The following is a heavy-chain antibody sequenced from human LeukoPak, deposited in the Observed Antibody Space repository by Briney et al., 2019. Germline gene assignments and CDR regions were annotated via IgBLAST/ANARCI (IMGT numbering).Heavy chain of an antibody. CDR2: IYHSGST. Sequence: SETLSLTCAVSGGSISSGGYSWSWIRQPPGKGLEWIGYIYHSGSTYYNPSLKSRVTLSVDRSKNQFSLKLSSVTAADTAVYYCARGYSYGYGWFDPWGQGTLVTVSS. CDR3: ARGYSYGYGWFDP. D-gene: IGHD5-18*01. J-gene: IGHJ5*02. V-gene: IGHV4-30-2*01. CDR1: GGSISSGGYS.